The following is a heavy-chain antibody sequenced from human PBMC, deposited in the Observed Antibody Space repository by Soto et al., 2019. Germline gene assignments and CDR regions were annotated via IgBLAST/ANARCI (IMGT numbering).Heavy chain of an antibody. CDR3: AKDSRSPVFDQ. CDR2: ISGSGGST. V-gene: IGHV3-23*01. CDR1: GFTFSSHV. J-gene: IGHJ4*02. Sequence: EVQLLESGGGLVQPGGSLRLSCSASGFTFSSHVRSWVRQAPGEELEWVAVISGSGGSTNYGDSVKGRFTISRDNSKNTLYLQMNSLRAEDTAVYYCAKDSRSPVFDQWGQGTLVTVSS.